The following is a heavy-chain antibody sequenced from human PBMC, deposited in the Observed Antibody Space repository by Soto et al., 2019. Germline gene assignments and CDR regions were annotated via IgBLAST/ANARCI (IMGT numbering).Heavy chain of an antibody. CDR2: ISLSGTII. Sequence: EVQLVESGGNLVQPGGSLRLSCEASGFTFNTYGMNWVRQAPGKGLEWPSYISLSGTIIYYADSVKGRFTVSRDNAKNSLYLQMNSLRAEDTALYYCVSGRDSGGYSYWGQGTLVTVSS. J-gene: IGHJ4*02. V-gene: IGHV3-48*01. D-gene: IGHD3-10*01. CDR1: GFTFNTYG. CDR3: VSGRDSGGYSY.